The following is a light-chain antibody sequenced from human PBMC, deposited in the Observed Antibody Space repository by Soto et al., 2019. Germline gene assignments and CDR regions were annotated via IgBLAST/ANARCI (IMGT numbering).Light chain of an antibody. J-gene: IGLJ1*01. Sequence: QSALTQPRSVSGSPGQSVTISCTGTSSDVGGYNCVSWYQQHPGKAPQLMIYDVTQRPSGVPDRFSGSKSGNTASLTISGLQAEDEADYYCCSHSESYNFLFGNGTKVTV. V-gene: IGLV2-11*01. CDR3: CSHSESYNFL. CDR1: SSDVGGYNC. CDR2: DVT.